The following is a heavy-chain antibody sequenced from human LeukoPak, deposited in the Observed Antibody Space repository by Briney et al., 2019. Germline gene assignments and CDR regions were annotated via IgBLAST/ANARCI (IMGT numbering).Heavy chain of an antibody. J-gene: IGHJ4*02. CDR3: TTCNPRYYYDSSCYYPY. V-gene: IGHV3-15*01. Sequence: GGSLRLSCVASGFTFSHAWMNWVRQAPGKGLEWVGRFKSKTDGGTTDYAAPVKGRFTISRDDSKNTPYLQMNSLKTENTAVYYCTTCNPRYYYDSSCYYPYWGQGTLVTVSS. CDR1: GFTFSHAW. D-gene: IGHD3-22*01. CDR2: FKSKTDGGTT.